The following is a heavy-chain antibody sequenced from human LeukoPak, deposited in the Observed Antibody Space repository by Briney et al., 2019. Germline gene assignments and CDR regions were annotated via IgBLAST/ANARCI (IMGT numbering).Heavy chain of an antibody. V-gene: IGHV3-48*04. D-gene: IGHD3-10*01. CDR3: AREPYGSGSYNFDY. CDR2: ISSGGSTI. CDR1: GFTFSSYA. Sequence: GGSLRLSCAASGFTFSSYAMSWVRQAPGKGLEWVSYISSGGSTIYYADSVKGRFTISRDNAKSSLYLQMNSLRAEDTAVYCCAREPYGSGSYNFDYWGQGTLVTVSS. J-gene: IGHJ4*02.